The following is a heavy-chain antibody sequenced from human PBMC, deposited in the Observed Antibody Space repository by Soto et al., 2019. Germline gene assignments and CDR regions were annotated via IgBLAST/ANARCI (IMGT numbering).Heavy chain of an antibody. CDR2: ISGSGGST. D-gene: IGHD6-6*01. J-gene: IGHJ6*02. CDR1: GFTFSSYA. CDR3: AKDLGAARPGYYYYYGMDV. Sequence: PGGSLRLSCAASGFTFSSYAMSWVRQAPGKWLEWVSAISGSGGSTYYADSVKGRFTISRDNSKNTLYLQMNSLRAEDTAVYYCAKDLGAARPGYYYYYGMDVWGQGXTVTVYS. V-gene: IGHV3-23*01.